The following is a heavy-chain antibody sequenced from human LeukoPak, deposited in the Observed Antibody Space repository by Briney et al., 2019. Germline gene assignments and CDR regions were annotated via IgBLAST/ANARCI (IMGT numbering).Heavy chain of an antibody. CDR1: GGSFSGYY. Sequence: PSETLSLTCAVYGGSFSGYYWSWIRQPPGKGLEWIGEINHSGSTYYNPSLKSRVTISVDTSKNQFSLKLSSVTAADTAVYYCARFLGRDGYKKRYFDYWGQGTLVTVSS. J-gene: IGHJ4*02. D-gene: IGHD5-24*01. CDR2: INHSGST. V-gene: IGHV4-34*01. CDR3: ARFLGRDGYKKRYFDY.